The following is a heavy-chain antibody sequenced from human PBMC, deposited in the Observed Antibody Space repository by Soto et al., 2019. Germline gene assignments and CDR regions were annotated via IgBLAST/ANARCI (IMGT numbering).Heavy chain of an antibody. D-gene: IGHD3-16*02. CDR1: VFTSSNAW. Sequence: GGSLRIACAPSVFTSSNAWMSWVGQAPGSGLDWVGRIKSKTDDVTTDYAAPVKGRFTISRDDSKNTLYLQMNSLKTEDTAVYYCTTDKMITFGGVIVTNWFDPWGQGTLVTVSS. V-gene: IGHV3-15*01. CDR2: IKSKTDDVTT. J-gene: IGHJ5*02. CDR3: TTDKMITFGGVIVTNWFDP.